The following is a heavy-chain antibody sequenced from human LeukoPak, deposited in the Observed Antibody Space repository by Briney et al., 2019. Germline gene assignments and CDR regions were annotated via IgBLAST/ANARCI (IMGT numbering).Heavy chain of an antibody. V-gene: IGHV3-49*03. D-gene: IGHD6-19*01. CDR2: IRSKAYGGTT. CDR1: GFTFGDYA. Sequence: GRSLRLSCTASGFTFGDYAMSWFRQAPGKGLEWVGFIRSKAYGGTTEYAESVKGRFTISRDDSKSIAYLQMNSLKTEDTAVYYCTRESGVWQWRGWGQGTLVTVSS. J-gene: IGHJ4*02. CDR3: TRESGVWQWRG.